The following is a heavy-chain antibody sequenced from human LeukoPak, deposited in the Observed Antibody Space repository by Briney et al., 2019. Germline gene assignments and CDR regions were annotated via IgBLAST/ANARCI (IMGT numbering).Heavy chain of an antibody. CDR2: INHSGST. V-gene: IGHV4-34*01. D-gene: IGHD6-13*01. J-gene: IGHJ4*02. Sequence: SETLSLTCAVYGGSFSGYYWSWIRQPPGKGLEWIGEINHSGSTNYNPSLTSRVTISVDTSKNQFSLKLSSVTAADTAVYYCARGRTPGIAAAGYDYWGQGTLVTVSS. CDR3: ARGRTPGIAAAGYDY. CDR1: GGSFSGYY.